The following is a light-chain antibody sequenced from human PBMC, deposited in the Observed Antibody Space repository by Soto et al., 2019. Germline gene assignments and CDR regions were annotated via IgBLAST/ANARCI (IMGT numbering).Light chain of an antibody. CDR1: SSDVGGYNS. CDR3: SSYTSIITRV. CDR2: DVS. V-gene: IGLV2-14*01. Sequence: QSALTQPASVSGSPGQSITISCTGTSSDVGGYNSVSWYQQHPGKAPKLMIHDVSNRPSGVSNRFSASKSGNTASLTISGLQAEDEADYYCSSYTSIITRVFGGGTKLTVL. J-gene: IGLJ3*02.